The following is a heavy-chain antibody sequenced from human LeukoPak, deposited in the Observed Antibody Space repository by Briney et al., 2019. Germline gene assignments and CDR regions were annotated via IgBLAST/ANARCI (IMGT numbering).Heavy chain of an antibody. CDR1: GFTFSGSA. V-gene: IGHV3-73*01. CDR3: TRDGAYYDFWSGSIDAFDI. CDR2: IRRKANSYAT. D-gene: IGHD3-3*01. J-gene: IGHJ3*02. Sequence: GGSLRLSCAASGFTFSGSAMHWVRQASGKGLEWVGRIRRKANSYATAYAASVKGRFTISRDDSKNTAYLQMNSLKTEDTAVYYCTRDGAYYDFWSGSIDAFDIWGQGTMVTVSS.